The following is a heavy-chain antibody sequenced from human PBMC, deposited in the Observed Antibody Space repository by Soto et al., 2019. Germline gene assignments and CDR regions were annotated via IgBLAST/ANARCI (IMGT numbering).Heavy chain of an antibody. J-gene: IGHJ5*02. CDR1: GYTFTNYD. CDR3: ARGNLLGGCDP. Sequence: QVHLVQSGAEVKKPGASVKVSCKASGYTFTNYDINWVRQATGQRLEWMGWINPSSGYTGSAQKFQGRVTMTRNTSITTAYMELNTRGFEDTAVYDCARGNLLGGCDPWGQGTLVTVSS. CDR2: INPSSGYT. D-gene: IGHD3-16*01. V-gene: IGHV1-8*01.